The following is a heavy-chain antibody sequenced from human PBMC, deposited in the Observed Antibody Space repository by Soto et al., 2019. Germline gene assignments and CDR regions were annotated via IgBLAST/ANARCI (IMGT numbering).Heavy chain of an antibody. D-gene: IGHD3-9*01. Sequence: EVQLVESGGGLVQPGRSLRLSCAASGFTFDDYAMHWVRQAPGKGLELVSGISWNSGSIGYADSVKGRFTISRDNAKNSLYLQMNSLRAEDTALYYCAKSPYYDILTGYPIDYCGQVTLVTVSS. J-gene: IGHJ4*02. CDR3: AKSPYYDILTGYPIDY. V-gene: IGHV3-9*01. CDR2: ISWNSGSI. CDR1: GFTFDDYA.